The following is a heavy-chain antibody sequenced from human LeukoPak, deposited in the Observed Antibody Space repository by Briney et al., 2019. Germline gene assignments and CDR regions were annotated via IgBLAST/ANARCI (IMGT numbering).Heavy chain of an antibody. J-gene: IGHJ6*03. D-gene: IGHD6-19*01. CDR1: GYSFTSYW. CDR3: ARGPPSGWSYYYYMDV. CDR2: IYPGDSDT. Sequence: KPGESLKISCKGSGYSFTSYWIGWVRQMPGKGLEWMGIIYPGDSDTRYSPSFQGQVTISADKSISTAYLQWSSLKASDTAMYYCARGPPSGWSYYYYMDVWGKGTTVTVSS. V-gene: IGHV5-51*01.